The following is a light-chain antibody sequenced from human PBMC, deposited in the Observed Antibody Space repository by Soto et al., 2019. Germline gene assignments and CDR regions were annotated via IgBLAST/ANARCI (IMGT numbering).Light chain of an antibody. Sequence: QSVLTQPPSVSGAPGQRVTISCTGSSSNIGAGYDVHWYQQLPGTAPKLLIYANLNRPSGVPDRFSGSRSGTSASLAITGLQAKDEGDYYCQSYDNILSASVFGGGTKLTVL. CDR3: QSYDNILSASV. J-gene: IGLJ3*02. V-gene: IGLV1-40*01. CDR1: SSNIGAGYD. CDR2: ANL.